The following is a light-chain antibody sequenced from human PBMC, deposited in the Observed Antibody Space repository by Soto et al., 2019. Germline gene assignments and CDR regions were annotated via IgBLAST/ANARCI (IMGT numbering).Light chain of an antibody. CDR3: AAWDDSLNGVV. V-gene: IGLV1-44*01. CDR1: SSNIGSNT. CDR2: SNN. Sequence: QSVLTQPPSASGTPGQRVTISCSGSSSNIGSNTVNWYQQLPGTAHKLLIYSNNQRPSGVPDRFSGSKSGTSASLAISGLQSEDEADYDCAAWDDSLNGVVFGGGTKLTVL. J-gene: IGLJ2*01.